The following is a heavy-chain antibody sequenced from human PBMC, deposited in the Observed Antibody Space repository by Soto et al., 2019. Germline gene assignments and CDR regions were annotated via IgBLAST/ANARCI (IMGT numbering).Heavy chain of an antibody. Sequence: SETLSLTCAVYGGSFSGYYWSWIRQPPGKGLEWIGEINHSGSTNYNPSLKSRVTISVDTSKNQFSLKLSSVTAADTAVYYCARLGRLRLSYYYYMDVWGKGTTVTVSS. CDR3: ARLGRLRLSYYYYMDV. CDR2: INHSGST. J-gene: IGHJ6*03. D-gene: IGHD1-26*01. CDR1: GGSFSGYY. V-gene: IGHV4-34*01.